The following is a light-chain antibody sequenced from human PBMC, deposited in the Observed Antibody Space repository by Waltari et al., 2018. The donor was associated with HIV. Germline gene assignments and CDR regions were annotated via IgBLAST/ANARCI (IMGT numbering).Light chain of an antibody. CDR1: SSNIGRHA. J-gene: IGLJ2*01. CDR2: GNS. V-gene: IGLV1-44*01. CDR3: AAWDDSLDGPV. Sequence: QPVLTQPPSASGTPGQRVIIPCSGSSSNIGRHAVSWYQHLPGATPTLLIFGNSQRSSGVPDRFSGSKSATSASLAISGLRSVDEADYSCAAWDDSLDGPVFGGGTKLTVL.